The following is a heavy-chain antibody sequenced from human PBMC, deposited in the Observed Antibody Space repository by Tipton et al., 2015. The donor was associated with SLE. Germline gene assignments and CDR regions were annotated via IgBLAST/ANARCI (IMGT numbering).Heavy chain of an antibody. CDR2: ISYDGSHK. CDR1: GFTFSSYA. D-gene: IGHD3-10*01. V-gene: IGHV3-30*04. CDR3: ARALVTYYYYGMDA. Sequence: SLRLSCAASGFTFSSYAMHWVRQAPGKGLEWVAVISYDGSHKYYADSVKGRFTISRDNSKNTLHLQMNSLRAEDTALYYCARALVTYYYYGMDAWGQGTTVTVSS. J-gene: IGHJ6*02.